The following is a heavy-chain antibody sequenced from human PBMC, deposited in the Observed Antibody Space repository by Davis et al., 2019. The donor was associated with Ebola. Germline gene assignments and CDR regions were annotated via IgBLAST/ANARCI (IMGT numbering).Heavy chain of an antibody. V-gene: IGHV1-18*01. CDR3: ARDMGMVQEANWFDP. Sequence: ASVKVSCKASGYTFTSYGISWVRQAPGQGLEWMGWISAYNGNTNYAQKLQGRVTMTTDTSTSTAYMGLRSLRSDDTAVYYCARDMGMVQEANWFDPWGQGTLVTVSS. CDR1: GYTFTSYG. D-gene: IGHD3-10*01. CDR2: ISAYNGNT. J-gene: IGHJ5*02.